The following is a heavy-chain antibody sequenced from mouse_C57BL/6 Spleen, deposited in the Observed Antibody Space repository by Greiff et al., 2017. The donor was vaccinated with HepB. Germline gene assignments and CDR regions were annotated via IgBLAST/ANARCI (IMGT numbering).Heavy chain of an antibody. Sequence: VQLKESGGGLVKPGGSLKLSCAASGFTFSSYAMSWVRQTPEKRLEWVATISDGGSYTYYPDNVKGRFTISRDNAKNNLYLQMSHLKSEDTAMYYCARRSTVVHRYFDYWGQGTTLTVSS. V-gene: IGHV5-4*03. D-gene: IGHD1-1*01. J-gene: IGHJ2*01. CDR1: GFTFSSYA. CDR3: ARRSTVVHRYFDY. CDR2: ISDGGSYT.